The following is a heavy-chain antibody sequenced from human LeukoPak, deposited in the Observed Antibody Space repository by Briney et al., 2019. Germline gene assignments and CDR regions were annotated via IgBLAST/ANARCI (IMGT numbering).Heavy chain of an antibody. CDR1: GGSISSHY. J-gene: IGHJ5*02. CDR3: ARVESSSWYRVDWFDP. D-gene: IGHD6-13*01. CDR2: IYYSGST. Sequence: SETLSLTCTVSGGSISSHYWSWIRQPPGKRLEWIGYIYYSGSTNYNPSLKSRVTISVDTSKNQFSLKLSSVTAADTAVYYCARVESSSWYRVDWFDPWGQGTLVTVSS. V-gene: IGHV4-59*11.